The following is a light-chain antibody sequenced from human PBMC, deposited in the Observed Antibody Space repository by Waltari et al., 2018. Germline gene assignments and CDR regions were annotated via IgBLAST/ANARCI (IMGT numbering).Light chain of an antibody. CDR3: QQYGIYRA. Sequence: DVQTTQSPSTMPAPVGDRVTITCRASQSVSTWLAWYQQKAAKAPNLPSYSASTLETGVPSRFSGIGSDTEFTLTISSLQPDDFATYYCQQYGIYRAFGQGTKVDIK. V-gene: IGKV1-5*03. J-gene: IGKJ1*01. CDR2: SAS. CDR1: QSVSTW.